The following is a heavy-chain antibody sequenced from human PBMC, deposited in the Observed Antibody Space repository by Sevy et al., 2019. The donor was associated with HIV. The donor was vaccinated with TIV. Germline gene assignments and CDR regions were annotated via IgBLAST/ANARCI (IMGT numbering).Heavy chain of an antibody. CDR1: GFTFSSYA. V-gene: IGHV3-23*01. CDR3: AKEGQGEYYDSSGSFDY. CDR2: ISGSGSFT. J-gene: IGHJ4*02. Sequence: GGSLRLSCAASGFTFSSYAMSWVRQAPGKGLEWVSSISGSGSFTYYADSVKGHFTISRDNSKNTLYLQMTSLRAEYTAVYYCAKEGQGEYYDSSGSFDYWGQGTLVTVSS. D-gene: IGHD3-22*01.